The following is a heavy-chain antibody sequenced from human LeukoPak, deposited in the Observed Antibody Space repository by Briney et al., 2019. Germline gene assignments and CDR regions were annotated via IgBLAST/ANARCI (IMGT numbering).Heavy chain of an antibody. CDR3: ARVVITMADAFDI. V-gene: IGHV4-31*03. J-gene: IGHJ3*02. CDR2: IYYSGST. CDR1: GGSISSGGYY. D-gene: IGHD3-10*01. Sequence: PSQTLSLTCTVSGGSISSGGYYWGWVRQHPGKGLEWIGYIYYSGSTYYNPSLKSRVTISVDTSKNQFSLKLSSVTAADTAVYYCARVVITMADAFDIWGQGTMVTVSS.